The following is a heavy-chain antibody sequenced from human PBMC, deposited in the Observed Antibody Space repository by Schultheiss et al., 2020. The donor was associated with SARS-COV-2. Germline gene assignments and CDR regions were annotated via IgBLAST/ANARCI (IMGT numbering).Heavy chain of an antibody. CDR2: IYHSGST. Sequence: SETLSLTCTVSGGSISSSSYYWGWIRQPPGKGLEWIGSIYHSGSTYYNPSLKSRVTISVDKSKNQFSLTLTSVTAADTAVYYCAKTTQLAQVYLHSWGQGTLVTVSS. J-gene: IGHJ4*02. D-gene: IGHD1/OR15-1a*01. V-gene: IGHV4-39*07. CDR1: GGSISSSSYY. CDR3: AKTTQLAQVYLHS.